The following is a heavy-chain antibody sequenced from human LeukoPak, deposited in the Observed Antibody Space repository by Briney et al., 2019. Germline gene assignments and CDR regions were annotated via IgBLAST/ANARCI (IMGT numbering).Heavy chain of an antibody. D-gene: IGHD1-26*01. CDR1: GFTFDDYG. CDR3: VKGGSYYGYFDY. CDR2: ITWDGGRT. J-gene: IGHJ4*02. V-gene: IGHV3-43D*04. Sequence: GGSLRLSCAASGFTFDDYGMHWVRQAPGKGLEWVSLITWDGGRTYYADSVKGRFTISRDNSKNSLYLHMNSLRPEDTALYYCVKGGSYYGYFDYWGQGTMVTVCS.